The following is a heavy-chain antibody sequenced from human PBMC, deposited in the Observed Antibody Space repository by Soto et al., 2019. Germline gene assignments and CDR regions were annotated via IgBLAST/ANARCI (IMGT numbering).Heavy chain of an antibody. Sequence: QVQLVQSGAVVKKPGASVKVSCKGSGYTFSTYAIAWVRQAPGQGLEWMAWISAYSGDTNYAPKVQGRATLTTDTSTPTAYLEPRSLTSDDSAVSYCARAGSGFLPFEYRGQGTLVTVSS. CDR1: GYTFSTYA. D-gene: IGHD6-19*01. CDR2: ISAYSGDT. CDR3: ARAGSGFLPFEY. J-gene: IGHJ4*02. V-gene: IGHV1-18*01.